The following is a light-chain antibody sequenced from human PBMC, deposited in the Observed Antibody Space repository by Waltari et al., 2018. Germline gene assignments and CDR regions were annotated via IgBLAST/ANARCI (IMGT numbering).Light chain of an antibody. J-gene: IGLJ3*02. V-gene: IGLV3-25*03. CDR3: QSADTSATLVV. CDR2: KGT. Sequence: YQQKPGEGPGLGMYKGTERPSGTTGRFSGATSGNIVTLTSSGVQAEDEADYYCQSADTSATLVVFGGGTKLTV.